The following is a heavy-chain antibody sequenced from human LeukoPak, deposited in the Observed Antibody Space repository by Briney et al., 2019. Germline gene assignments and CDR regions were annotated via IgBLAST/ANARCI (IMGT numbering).Heavy chain of an antibody. CDR1: GGPFSGYY. J-gene: IGHJ5*02. CDR2: INHSGST. CDR3: ASVVVVAAWVWFDP. D-gene: IGHD2-15*01. V-gene: IGHV4-34*01. Sequence: SETLSLTCAVYGGPFSGYYWSWIRQPPGKGLEWIGEINHSGSTNYNPSLKSRVTISVDTSKNQFSLKLSSVTAADTAVYYCASVVVVAAWVWFDPWGQGTLVTVSS.